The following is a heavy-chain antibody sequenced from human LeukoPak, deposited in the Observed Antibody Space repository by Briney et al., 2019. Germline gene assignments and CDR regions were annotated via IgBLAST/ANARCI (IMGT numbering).Heavy chain of an antibody. CDR2: ISSGSRII. V-gene: IGHV3-48*02. D-gene: IGHD1-26*01. Sequence: GGSLRLSCAASGFTFSTYNMNWVRQAPGKGLEWVSFISSGSRIIYYADSVKGRFTVSRDNAKNPLYLQMNSLRDEGTAVYYCARNPAGIGDYWGQGTLVTVSS. CDR3: ARNPAGIGDY. CDR1: GFTFSTYN. J-gene: IGHJ4*02.